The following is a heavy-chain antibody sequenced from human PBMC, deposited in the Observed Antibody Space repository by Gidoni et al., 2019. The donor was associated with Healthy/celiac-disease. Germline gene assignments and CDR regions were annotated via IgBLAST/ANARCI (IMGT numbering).Heavy chain of an antibody. CDR1: GYTFTSYA. Sequence: QVQLVQSGAEVKKPGASVKVSCKAAGYTFTSYAMHWVRQAPGQRLEWMGWINAGNGNTKYSQKFQGRVTITRDTSASTAYMELSSLRSEDTAVYYCARVPGYCSSTSCYFPFPMDVWGKGTTVTVSS. D-gene: IGHD2-2*01. CDR2: INAGNGNT. V-gene: IGHV1-3*01. CDR3: ARVPGYCSSTSCYFPFPMDV. J-gene: IGHJ6*03.